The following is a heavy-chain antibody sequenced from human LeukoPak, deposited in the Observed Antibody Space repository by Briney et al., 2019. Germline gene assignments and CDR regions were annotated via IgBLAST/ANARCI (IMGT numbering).Heavy chain of an antibody. CDR1: GFTFSSYS. D-gene: IGHD4-17*01. Sequence: GGSLRLSCAASGFTFSSYSINWVRQAPGKGLELVSFISSSGSTMYYADPVKGRFTISRDNAKNSLYLQMNSLRAEDTAVYYCARENFGDVFDYWGQGTLVTVSS. CDR2: ISSSGSTM. V-gene: IGHV3-48*01. J-gene: IGHJ4*02. CDR3: ARENFGDVFDY.